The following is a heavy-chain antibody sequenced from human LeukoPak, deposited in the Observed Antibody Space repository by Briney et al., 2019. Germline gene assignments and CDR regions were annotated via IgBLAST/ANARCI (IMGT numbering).Heavy chain of an antibody. CDR3: ARGGSESYSDDY. CDR1: GGSVSSRSYY. CDR2: IYYSGST. V-gene: IGHV4-61*01. J-gene: IGHJ4*02. Sequence: SSETLSLTCSVSGGSVSSRSYYWSWIRQPPGKGLEWIGYIYYSGSTNYNPSLKSRVTISVDTSKNQFSLKVRSVTAADTAVYYCARGGSESYSDDYWGQGTLVTVSS. D-gene: IGHD1-26*01.